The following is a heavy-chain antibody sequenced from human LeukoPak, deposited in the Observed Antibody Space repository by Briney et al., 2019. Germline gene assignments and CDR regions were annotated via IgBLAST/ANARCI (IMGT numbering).Heavy chain of an antibody. CDR1: GGSISSYY. D-gene: IGHD3-10*01. CDR3: ARQLQWFGEFDP. V-gene: IGHV4-59*01. CDR2: IYYSGST. Sequence: SETLSLTCTVSGGSISSYYWSWIRQPPGKGLEWIGYIYYSGSTNYNPSLKSRVTISVDTSKNQFSLKLSSVTAADTPVYYCARQLQWFGEFDPWGQGTLVTVSS. J-gene: IGHJ5*02.